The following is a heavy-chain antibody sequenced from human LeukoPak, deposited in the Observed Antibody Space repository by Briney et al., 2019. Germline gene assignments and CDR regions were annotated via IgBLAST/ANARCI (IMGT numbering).Heavy chain of an antibody. J-gene: IGHJ6*03. D-gene: IGHD2-15*01. CDR1: GFTVSSIY. V-gene: IGHV3-66*04. CDR3: ARRGLIDYYYYMDV. Sequence: GGSLRLSCAASGFTVSSIYMSWVRQAPGKGLEWVSVLYSGGGTYYADSVKGRFTISRDNSKNTLYLQKNSLRAEDTAVYYCARRGLIDYYYYMDVWGKGTTVTVSS. CDR2: LYSGGGT.